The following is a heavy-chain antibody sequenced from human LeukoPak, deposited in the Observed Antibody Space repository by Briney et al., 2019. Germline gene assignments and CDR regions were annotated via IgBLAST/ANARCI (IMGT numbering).Heavy chain of an antibody. D-gene: IGHD1/OR15-1a*01. J-gene: IGHJ3*02. CDR2: THYSDHT. CDR1: GGSITSNF. Sequence: SETLSLTCTVSGGSITSNFWSWIRQPPGQGLQWVAYTHYSDHTNYNPSLKSRVTISVDTSKNQLSLMLSSVSAADTAVYYCARDRRREQLHAFDIWGEGTVDTVSS. CDR3: ARDRRREQLHAFDI. V-gene: IGHV4-59*01.